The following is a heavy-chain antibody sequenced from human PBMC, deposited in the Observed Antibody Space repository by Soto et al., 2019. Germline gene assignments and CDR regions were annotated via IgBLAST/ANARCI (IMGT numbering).Heavy chain of an antibody. Sequence: QVQLVESGGGVVQPGRSLRLSCAASGFSVNTHVIHWIRQAPGKGLEWVAVLRYDGSREYYADSVKGRFTISRDNSKNMMYLQMDNLRVEGTAVYYCARVPRFDTWYFDYWGQGTLATVSS. CDR2: LRYDGSRE. D-gene: IGHD2-2*02. CDR1: GFSVNTHV. J-gene: IGHJ4*02. CDR3: ARVPRFDTWYFDY. V-gene: IGHV3-33*01.